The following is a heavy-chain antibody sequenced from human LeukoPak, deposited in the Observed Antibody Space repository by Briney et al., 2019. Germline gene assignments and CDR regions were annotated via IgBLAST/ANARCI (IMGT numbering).Heavy chain of an antibody. J-gene: IGHJ6*03. CDR1: GFTFSSYW. CDR3: ARAKEYCTNGVCPTYYMDV. V-gene: IGHV3-7*04. CDR2: MKQDGSEK. D-gene: IGHD2-8*01. Sequence: GGSLRLSCAASGFTFSSYWMSWVRQAPGKGLEWVANMKQDGSEKYYVDSVKGRFTISRDNAKNSLYLQMNSLRAEDTAVYYCARAKEYCTNGVCPTYYMDVWGKGTTVTVSS.